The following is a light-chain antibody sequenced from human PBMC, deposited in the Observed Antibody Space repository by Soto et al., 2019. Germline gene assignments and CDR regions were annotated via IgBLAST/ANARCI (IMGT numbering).Light chain of an antibody. CDR2: SNN. J-gene: IGLJ2*01. CDR1: SSNIGSNT. Sequence: QLVLTQPPSASGTPGQRVTFSCSGSSSNIGSNTVNWYQQLPGTAPKLLIYSNNQRPSGVPDRFSGSKSGTSASLAISGLQSEYEADYYCAAWDDSLSGLVFGGGTKVTVL. V-gene: IGLV1-44*01. CDR3: AAWDDSLSGLV.